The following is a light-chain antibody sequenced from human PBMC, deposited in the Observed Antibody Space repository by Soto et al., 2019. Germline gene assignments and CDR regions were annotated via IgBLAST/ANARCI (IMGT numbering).Light chain of an antibody. V-gene: IGLV2-14*01. J-gene: IGLJ2*01. CDR3: SSYTSSIRI. CDR2: EVT. CDR1: SSDVGDYNY. Sequence: HSVLTQPASVSGSPGQSITISCSGFSSDVGDYNYVSWYQQHAGKVPKLIIYEVTNRPLGVSSRFSGSKSGYTASLTISGLQTDDEADYYCSSYTSSIRIFGGGTQLTVL.